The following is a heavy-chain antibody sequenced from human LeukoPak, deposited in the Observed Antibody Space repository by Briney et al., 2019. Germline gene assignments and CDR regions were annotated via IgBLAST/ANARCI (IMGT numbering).Heavy chain of an antibody. V-gene: IGHV3-21*01. CDR1: GFTFSSYS. CDR2: ISSSSSYI. D-gene: IGHD6-13*01. J-gene: IGHJ6*02. Sequence: GGSLRLSCAASGFTFSSYSMNWVRQAPGKGLEWVSSISSSSSYIYYADSVKGRFTNSRDNTKNSLYLQMNSLRAEDTAVYYCASGGVDSSSWYYGMDVWGQGTTVTVSS. CDR3: ASGGVDSSSWYYGMDV.